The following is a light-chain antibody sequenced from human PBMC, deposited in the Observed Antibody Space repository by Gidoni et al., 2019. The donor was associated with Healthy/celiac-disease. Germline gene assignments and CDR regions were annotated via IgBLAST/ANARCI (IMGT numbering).Light chain of an antibody. J-gene: IGKJ1*01. CDR2: KAS. V-gene: IGKV1-5*03. Sequence: DIQMTQSPSTLSASVGDRVTITCRASQSISSWLAWYQQKPGKAPKRLIYKASSLESGVPSRFSGSGSGTEFTLTISSLQPDDFATYYCQQYNSYWTWTFXQXTKVEIK. CDR1: QSISSW. CDR3: QQYNSYWTWT.